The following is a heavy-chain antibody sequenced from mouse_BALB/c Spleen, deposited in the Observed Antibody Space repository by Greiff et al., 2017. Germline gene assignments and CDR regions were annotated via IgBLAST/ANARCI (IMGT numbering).Heavy chain of an antibody. J-gene: IGHJ3*01. D-gene: IGHD1-1*01. V-gene: IGHV2-2*02. CDR1: GFSLTSYG. Sequence: VMLVESGPGLVQPSQSLSITCTVSGFSLTSYGVHWVRQSPGKGLEWLGVIWSGGSTDYNAAFISRLSISKDNSKSQVFFKMNSLQANDTAIYYCARITTVVGAYWGQGTLVTVSA. CDR3: ARITTVVGAY. CDR2: IWSGGST.